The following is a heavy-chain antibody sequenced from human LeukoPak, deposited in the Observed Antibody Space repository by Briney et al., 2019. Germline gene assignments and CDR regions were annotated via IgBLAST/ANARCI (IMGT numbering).Heavy chain of an antibody. Sequence: GGSLRLSCAASGFTLSSYSMNWVRQAPGKGLEWVSSISSSSTYIYFADSVKGRFTISRDNAKNSLYLQMNSLRAEDTAVYYCARGRYSSHYFDYWGQGTLVTVSS. CDR1: GFTLSSYS. J-gene: IGHJ4*02. CDR2: ISSSSTYI. V-gene: IGHV3-21*01. CDR3: ARGRYSSHYFDY. D-gene: IGHD6-13*01.